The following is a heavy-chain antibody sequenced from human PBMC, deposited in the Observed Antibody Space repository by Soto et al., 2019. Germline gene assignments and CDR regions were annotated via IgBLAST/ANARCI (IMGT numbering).Heavy chain of an antibody. Sequence: EVQLLESGGGLVQPGGSLRLSCAASGLTFSSYAMTWVRQAPGKGLQWGSGISGPDGTTYYEDSVKGRSTISRDNSKSTLYLQVNNLRAEDTAIYYCAKSISFGGVIAYALAYWGQGALVTVSS. V-gene: IGHV3-23*01. CDR2: ISGPDGTT. CDR1: GLTFSSYA. CDR3: AKSISFGGVIAYALAY. D-gene: IGHD3-16*01. J-gene: IGHJ4*02.